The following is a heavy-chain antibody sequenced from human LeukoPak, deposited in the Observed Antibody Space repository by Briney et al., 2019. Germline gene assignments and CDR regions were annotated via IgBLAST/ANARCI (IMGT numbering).Heavy chain of an antibody. CDR3: AKEGGRIAARPFDY. CDR2: INAGNGNT. CDR1: GYTFTSYA. Sequence: ASVKVSCKASGYTFTSYAMHWVRQAPGQRLEWMGWINAGNGNTKYSRKFQGRVTITRDTSASTAYMELSSLRAEDTAVYYCAKEGGRIAARPFDYWGQGTLVTVSS. V-gene: IGHV1-3*01. D-gene: IGHD6-6*01. J-gene: IGHJ4*02.